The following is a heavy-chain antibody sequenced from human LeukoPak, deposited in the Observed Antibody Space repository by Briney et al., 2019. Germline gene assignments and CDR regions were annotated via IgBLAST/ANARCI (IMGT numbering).Heavy chain of an antibody. Sequence: SQTLSLTCTVSGGSISSGSYYWSWLRQPAGKGLEWIGRIYTSESTNYNPSLKSRVTISVDTSKNQFSLKLSSVTAAATAVYYCARDPWFYSDSSGYFQTWGQGTLVTVTS. CDR1: GGSISSGSYY. J-gene: IGHJ4*02. CDR3: ARDPWFYSDSSGYFQT. V-gene: IGHV4-61*02. D-gene: IGHD3-22*01. CDR2: IYTSEST.